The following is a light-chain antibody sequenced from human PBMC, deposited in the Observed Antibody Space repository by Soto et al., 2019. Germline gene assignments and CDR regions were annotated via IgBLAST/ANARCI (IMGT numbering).Light chain of an antibody. CDR1: SSDVGGYNY. CDR2: GVT. V-gene: IGLV2-14*01. CDR3: SSYTTTTTLV. Sequence: QSVLTQPASVSGSPGQAITISCTGTSSDVGGYNYVSWYQQHPGKAPKVIIYGVTHRPSGVSNRCSGSKSVNTASLTISGLQAADEAEYYCSSYTTTTTLVFGGGTQVTV. J-gene: IGLJ2*01.